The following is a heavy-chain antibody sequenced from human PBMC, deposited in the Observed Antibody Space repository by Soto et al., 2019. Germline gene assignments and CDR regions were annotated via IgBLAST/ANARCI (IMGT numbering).Heavy chain of an antibody. CDR3: ARRGRIAVSDEPYNWFDP. V-gene: IGHV1-69*01. CDR2: IIPIFGTA. Sequence: QVQLVQSGAEVKKPGSSVKVSCKASGGTFSSYAISWVRQAPGQGLEWMGGIIPIFGTANYAQKFQGRVTITADESTSTAYMELSSLRSEDTAVYYWARRGRIAVSDEPYNWFDPWGQGTLVTVSS. CDR1: GGTFSSYA. D-gene: IGHD6-19*01. J-gene: IGHJ5*02.